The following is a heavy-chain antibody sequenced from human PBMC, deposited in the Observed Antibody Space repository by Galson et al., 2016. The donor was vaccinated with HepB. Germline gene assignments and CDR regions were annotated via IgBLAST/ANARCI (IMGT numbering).Heavy chain of an antibody. J-gene: IGHJ3*02. CDR1: GYTFTYYF. V-gene: IGHV1-2*06. CDR3: VRTYCSTTRCYPDAFDI. CDR2: INPSSGDT. D-gene: IGHD2-2*01. Sequence: SVKVSCKASGYTFTYYFMHWVRRAPGQGLEWLGRINPSSGDTKYAQKFQGRVTVSRDTSTSTAYMELSRLRSDDTAVYYCVRTYCSTTRCYPDAFDIWGQGTAVTVSS.